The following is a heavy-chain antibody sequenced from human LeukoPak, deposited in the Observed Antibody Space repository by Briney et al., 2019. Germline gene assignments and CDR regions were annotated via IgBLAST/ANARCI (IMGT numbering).Heavy chain of an antibody. D-gene: IGHD5-18*01. Sequence: ASVKVSCKASGYIFTSYGISWVRQALGQGLEWMGWISAYNGNTNYAQKLQGRVTMTTDTSTSTAYMELRILRSDDTAVYYCARDTAMVSAFDIWGQGTMVTVSS. CDR2: ISAYNGNT. CDR3: ARDTAMVSAFDI. V-gene: IGHV1-18*01. CDR1: GYIFTSYG. J-gene: IGHJ3*02.